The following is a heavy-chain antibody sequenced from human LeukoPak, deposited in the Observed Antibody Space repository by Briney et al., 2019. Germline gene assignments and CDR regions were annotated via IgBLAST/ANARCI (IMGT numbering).Heavy chain of an antibody. J-gene: IGHJ4*02. D-gene: IGHD1-26*01. Sequence: SETLSLTCTVSGGSVSCGSYYWSWIRQPPGKGLEWIGYIYYSGSTNYNPSLKSRVTISVDTSKNQFSLKLSSVTAADTAVYYCARDLKWELQGPFDYWGQGTLVTVSS. V-gene: IGHV4-61*01. CDR2: IYYSGST. CDR3: ARDLKWELQGPFDY. CDR1: GGSVSCGSYY.